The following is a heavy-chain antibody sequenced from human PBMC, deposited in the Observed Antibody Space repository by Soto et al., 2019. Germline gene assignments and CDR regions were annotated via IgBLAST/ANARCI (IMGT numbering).Heavy chain of an antibody. Sequence: SETLSLTCAAYGGSFSGYYWSWIRQPPGKGLEWIGEINHTGRTSYNPPLKSRVTISVDTSKNQFSLKLTSVTAADTAMYYCAGFYNDYDISDDYWGTGNLVT. V-gene: IGHV4-34*01. CDR1: GGSFSGYY. J-gene: IGHJ4*02. D-gene: IGHD5-12*01. CDR3: AGFYNDYDISDDY. CDR2: INHTGRT.